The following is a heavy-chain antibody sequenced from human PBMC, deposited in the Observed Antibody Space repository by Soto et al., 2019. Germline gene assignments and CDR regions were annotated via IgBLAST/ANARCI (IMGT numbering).Heavy chain of an antibody. J-gene: IGHJ3*01. D-gene: IGHD3-10*01. CDR3: AREGGHKFGAF. Sequence: GGSLRLSCAASGFSFNDARMSWVRQAPGKGLQWVGRIKSKTAGERTDYVAPVKGRFTISRDDSENTLYLQMNSLQTDDTAVYDCAREGGHKFGAF. CDR2: IKSKTAGERT. V-gene: IGHV3-15*01. CDR1: GFSFNDAR.